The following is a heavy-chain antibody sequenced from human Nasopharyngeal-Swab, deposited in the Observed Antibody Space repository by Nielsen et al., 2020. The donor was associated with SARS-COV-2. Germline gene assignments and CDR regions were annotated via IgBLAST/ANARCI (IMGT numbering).Heavy chain of an antibody. D-gene: IGHD3-10*01. CDR3: ARAGITMVRAFDY. J-gene: IGHJ4*02. V-gene: IGHV3-21*01. Sequence: VRQAPGKGLEWVSSISSSSSYIYCADSVKGRFTISRDNAKNSLYLQMNSLRAEDTAVYYCARAGITMVRAFDYWGQGTLVTVSS. CDR2: ISSSSSYI.